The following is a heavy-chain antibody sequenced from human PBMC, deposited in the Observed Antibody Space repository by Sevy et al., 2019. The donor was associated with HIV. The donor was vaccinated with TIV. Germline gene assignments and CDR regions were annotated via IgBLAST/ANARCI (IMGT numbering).Heavy chain of an antibody. CDR2: IYSDGTT. D-gene: IGHD6-19*01. Sequence: GGSLRLSCAASGFSVSRNHINWVRQAPGNGQEWISVIYSDGTTQYADSVKGRFTISRDTSNNTVYLQVSSLRADDTAVYYCARRLSSAWYFDFLGQGTMVTVSS. V-gene: IGHV3-53*01. CDR3: ARRLSSAWYFDF. CDR1: GFSVSRNH. J-gene: IGHJ4*02.